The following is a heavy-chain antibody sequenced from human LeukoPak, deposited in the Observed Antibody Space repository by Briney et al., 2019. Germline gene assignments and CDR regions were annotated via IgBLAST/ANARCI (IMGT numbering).Heavy chain of an antibody. CDR3: AKDSSSWSFDY. D-gene: IGHD6-13*01. J-gene: IGHJ4*02. CDR2: IRYDESNK. Sequence: GGSLRLSCAASGFTFSSFGMHWVRQAPGKGLEWVAFIRYDESNKDYADSVKGRFTISRDNSKNTLYLQMNSLRGEDTAVYYCAKDSSSWSFDYWGQGSLVTVSS. V-gene: IGHV3-30*02. CDR1: GFTFSSFG.